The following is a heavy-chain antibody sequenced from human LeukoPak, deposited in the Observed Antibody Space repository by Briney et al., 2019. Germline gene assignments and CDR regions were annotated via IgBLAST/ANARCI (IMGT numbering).Heavy chain of an antibody. V-gene: IGHV4-34*01. CDR3: ARQGRWLQRHIDY. Sequence: SETLSLTCAVYGGSSSGYYWSWIRQPPGKGLEWIGEINHSGSTNYNPSLKSRVTISVDTSKNQFSLKLSSVTAADTAVYYCARQGRWLQRHIDYWGQGTLVTVSS. J-gene: IGHJ4*02. CDR1: GGSSSGYY. D-gene: IGHD5-24*01. CDR2: INHSGST.